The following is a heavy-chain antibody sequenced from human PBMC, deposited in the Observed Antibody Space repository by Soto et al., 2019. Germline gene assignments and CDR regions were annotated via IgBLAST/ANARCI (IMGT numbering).Heavy chain of an antibody. CDR3: ARLMGYGGYDHGLDY. J-gene: IGHJ4*02. CDR2: IYYSGST. CDR1: GGSISSYY. Sequence: SETLSLTCTVSGGSISSYYWSWIRQPPGKGLEWIGYIYYSGSTNYNPSLKSRVTISVDTSKNQFSLKLSSVTAADTAVYYCARLMGYGGYDHGLDYWGQGTLVTVSS. D-gene: IGHD5-12*01. V-gene: IGHV4-59*08.